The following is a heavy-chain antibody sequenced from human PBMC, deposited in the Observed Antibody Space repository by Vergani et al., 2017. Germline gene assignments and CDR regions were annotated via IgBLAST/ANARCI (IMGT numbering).Heavy chain of an antibody. CDR2: INPNSGST. V-gene: IGHV1-2*02. Sequence: QVQLVQSGAEVKKPGASVKVSCKASGYTFTGYYMHWVRQAPGQGLEWMGWINPNSGSTNYAQKFQGRVTMTRDTSISTAYMELSRLRSDDTAVYYCARGYYGSGKKFDPWGQGTLVTVSS. J-gene: IGHJ5*02. CDR1: GYTFTGYY. CDR3: ARGYYGSGKKFDP. D-gene: IGHD3-10*01.